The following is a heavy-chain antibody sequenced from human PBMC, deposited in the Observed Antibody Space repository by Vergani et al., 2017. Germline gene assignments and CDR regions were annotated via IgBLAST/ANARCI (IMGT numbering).Heavy chain of an antibody. CDR1: GFIFSTYA. Sequence: VQLLESGGDLVQPGGSLRLSCTASGFIFSTYAMSWVRQAPGKGLEWVAFIRYDGSNKYYADSVKGRFTISRDNSKNTLYLQMNSLRAEDTAVYYCAKGGGGYNAFIDYWGQGTLVTVSS. CDR2: IRYDGSNK. CDR3: AKGGGGYNAFIDY. V-gene: IGHV3-30*02. D-gene: IGHD5-24*01. J-gene: IGHJ4*02.